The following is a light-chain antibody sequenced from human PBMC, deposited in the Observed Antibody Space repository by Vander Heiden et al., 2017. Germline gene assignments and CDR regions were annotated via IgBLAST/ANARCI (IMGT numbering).Light chain of an antibody. J-gene: IGKJ1*01. CDR2: KAS. CDR3: QQYNSYSPWT. Sequence: DIQMTQSPSTLSASVGDRVTITCRASQRISSWLAWYQQKPGKAPKLLIYKASSVESGVPSRFSGSGSGTEFTLTISSLQPEDFATYYCQQYNSYSPWTCGQGTKVEIK. V-gene: IGKV1-5*03. CDR1: QRISSW.